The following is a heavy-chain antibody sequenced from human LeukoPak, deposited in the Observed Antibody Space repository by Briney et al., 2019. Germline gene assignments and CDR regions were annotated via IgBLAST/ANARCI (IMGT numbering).Heavy chain of an antibody. CDR3: AKQGNSGSYYFDYFDY. CDR2: ISWNSGSI. V-gene: IGHV3-9*01. D-gene: IGHD1-26*01. Sequence: PGRSLRLYCAASGFTFDDYAMHWVRQAPGKGLEWVSGISWNSGSIGYADSVKGRFTISRDNAKNSLYLQMNSLRAEDTALYYCAKQGNSGSYYFDYFDYWGQGTLVTVSS. J-gene: IGHJ4*02. CDR1: GFTFDDYA.